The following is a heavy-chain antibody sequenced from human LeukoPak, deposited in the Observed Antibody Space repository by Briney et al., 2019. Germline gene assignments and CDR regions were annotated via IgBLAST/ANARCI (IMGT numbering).Heavy chain of an antibody. D-gene: IGHD3-22*01. CDR3: ARDDSSGYYNGDY. J-gene: IGHJ4*02. V-gene: IGHV3-30*03. CDR1: VFTFSSYG. Sequence: EGSLRLSCAASVFTFSSYGMYWVRQAPGKGLEGVAVISYDGSNKYYADSVKGRFTTSRDNSKNTLYLQMNSLRAEDTALYYCARDDSSGYYNGDYWGQGTLVTVSS. CDR2: ISYDGSNK.